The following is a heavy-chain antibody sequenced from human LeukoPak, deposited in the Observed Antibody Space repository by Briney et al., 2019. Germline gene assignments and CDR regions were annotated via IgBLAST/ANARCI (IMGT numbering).Heavy chain of an antibody. Sequence: ASVKVSCKASGYTFTGYYMHWVRQAPGQGREWMGRINPNSGGTNYAQKFQGRVTMTRDTSISTAYMELSRLRSDDTAVYYCARDHDSSGYYLSDFDYWGQGTLVTVSS. V-gene: IGHV1-2*06. CDR2: INPNSGGT. CDR3: ARDHDSSGYYLSDFDY. CDR1: GYTFTGYY. D-gene: IGHD3-22*01. J-gene: IGHJ4*02.